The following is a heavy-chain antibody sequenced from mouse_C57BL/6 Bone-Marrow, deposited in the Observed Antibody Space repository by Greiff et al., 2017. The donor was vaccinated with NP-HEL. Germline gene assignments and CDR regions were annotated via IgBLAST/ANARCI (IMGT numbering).Heavy chain of an antibody. CDR1: GYTFTSYW. Sequence: QVQLQQPGAELVRPGTSVKLSCKASGYTFTSYWMHWVKQRPGQGLEWIGVIDPSDSYTNYNQKFKGKATLTVETSSSTAYMQLSSLTSEDSAVYYCARGEDYWGQGTTLTVSS. CDR2: IDPSDSYT. CDR3: ARGEDY. J-gene: IGHJ2*01. V-gene: IGHV1-59*01.